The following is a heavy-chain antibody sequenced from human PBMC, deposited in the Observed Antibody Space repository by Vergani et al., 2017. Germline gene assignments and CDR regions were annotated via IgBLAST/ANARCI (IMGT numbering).Heavy chain of an antibody. CDR1: GGSFSGYY. J-gene: IGHJ4*02. CDR2: INHSGST. CDR3: ARGMRFGELTDFDY. D-gene: IGHD3-10*01. V-gene: IGHV4-34*01. Sequence: QVQLQQWGAGLLKPSETLSLTCAVYGGSFSGYYWSWTRQPPGKGLEWRGEINHSGSTNYNPSLKSRVTISVDTSKNQFSLKLSSVTAADTAVYYCARGMRFGELTDFDYWGQGTLVTVSS.